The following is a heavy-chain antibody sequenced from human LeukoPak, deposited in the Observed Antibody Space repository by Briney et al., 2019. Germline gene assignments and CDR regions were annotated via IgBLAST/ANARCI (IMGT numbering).Heavy chain of an antibody. CDR1: GFTVSSNY. J-gene: IGHJ6*02. D-gene: IGHD3-22*01. CDR3: ATINDSSGYYYLSYYYYYYGMDV. V-gene: IGHV3-66*01. Sequence: QPGGSLRLSCAASGFTVSSNYMSWVRQAPGKGLEWVSVIYSGGSTYYADSVKGRFTISRDNPKNTLYLQMNSLRAEDTAVYYCATINDSSGYYYLSYYYYYYGMDVWGQGTTVTVSS. CDR2: IYSGGST.